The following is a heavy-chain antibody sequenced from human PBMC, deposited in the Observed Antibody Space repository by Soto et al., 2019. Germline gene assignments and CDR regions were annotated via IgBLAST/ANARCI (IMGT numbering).Heavy chain of an antibody. CDR3: ARDQKESDSRGYLRTYYFDY. CDR2: IWYDGSNK. Sequence: QVQLVESGGGVVQPGRSLRLSCAASGFTFSSYGMHWVRQAPGKGLEWVAVIWYDGSNKYYADSMKGRFTISRDNSKNTLYLQMNSLRAEDTAVYYCARDQKESDSRGYLRTYYFDYWGQGTLVTVSS. V-gene: IGHV3-33*01. J-gene: IGHJ4*02. D-gene: IGHD3-22*01. CDR1: GFTFSSYG.